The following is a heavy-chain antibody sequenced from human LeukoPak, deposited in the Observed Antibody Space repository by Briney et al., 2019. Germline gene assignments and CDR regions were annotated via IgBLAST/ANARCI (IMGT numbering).Heavy chain of an antibody. CDR2: TSGSGGST. CDR1: GFTFSSYA. D-gene: IGHD4/OR15-4a*01. CDR3: ARDLTSIFDY. J-gene: IGHJ4*02. Sequence: GGSLRLSCAASGFTFSSYAMSWVRQAPGKGLEWVSATSGSGGSTYYADSVKGRFTISRDNSKNTLYLQMNSLRAEDTAVYYCARDLTSIFDYWGQGTLVTVSS. V-gene: IGHV3-23*01.